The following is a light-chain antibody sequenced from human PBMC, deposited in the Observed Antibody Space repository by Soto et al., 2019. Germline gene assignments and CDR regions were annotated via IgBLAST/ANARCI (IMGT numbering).Light chain of an antibody. V-gene: IGLV2-14*01. J-gene: IGLJ1*01. Sequence: QSVLTQPASVSGSPGQSITISCTGTSGDIGSYNRVSWYQQHPGNAPKLIIYEVTDRPSGVSNRFSGSKSGNTASLTISGLQAEDEAEYYCSSYTNFNTRACVFGAGTKLTVL. CDR2: EVT. CDR1: SGDIGSYNR. CDR3: SSYTNFNTRACV.